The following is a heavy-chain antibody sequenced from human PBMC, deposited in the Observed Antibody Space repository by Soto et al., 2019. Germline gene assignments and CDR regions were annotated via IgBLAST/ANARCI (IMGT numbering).Heavy chain of an antibody. CDR2: IYHSGST. J-gene: IGHJ4*02. V-gene: IGHV4-30-2*01. CDR1: GGSNSSGAYS. CDR3: ARSVSTVTTLDY. Sequence: QLQLQESGSGLVKPSQTLSLTCAVSGGSNSSGAYSWSWIRQPPGKGLEWVGYIYHSGSTYYNPYIQSRVPISVDRSKNQFSRKLSSGTAADTSVYYCARSVSTVTTLDYWGQGTMGTVSS. D-gene: IGHD1-1*01.